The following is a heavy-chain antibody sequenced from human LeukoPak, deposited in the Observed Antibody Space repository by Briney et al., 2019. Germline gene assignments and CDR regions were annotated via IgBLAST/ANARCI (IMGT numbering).Heavy chain of an antibody. Sequence: ASVKVSCKATGYTFTTYHMHWVRQAPAQGREWVGMIDTSGGNTNYAQKFQGRVTMTRDTSTSTVYMELSSLRSEDTAVYFCATERSGGTWFDPWGQGTLVTVSS. CDR1: GYTFTTYH. V-gene: IGHV1-46*01. CDR2: IDTSGGNT. J-gene: IGHJ5*02. D-gene: IGHD2-15*01. CDR3: ATERSGGTWFDP.